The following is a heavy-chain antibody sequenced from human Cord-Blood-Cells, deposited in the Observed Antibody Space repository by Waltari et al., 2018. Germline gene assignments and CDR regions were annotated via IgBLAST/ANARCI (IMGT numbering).Heavy chain of an antibody. CDR1: GGSFSGYY. D-gene: IGHD6-13*01. V-gene: IGHV4-34*01. J-gene: IGHJ4*02. Sequence: QVQLQQWGAGLLKPSETLSLTCAVYGGSFSGYYWSWIRQPPGKGLEWIGEINHNGSTNYNPSLKSRVTISVDTSKNQFSLKLSSVTAADTAVYYCARSLQNIAAAGSFDYWGQGTLVTVSS. CDR2: INHNGST. CDR3: ARSLQNIAAAGSFDY.